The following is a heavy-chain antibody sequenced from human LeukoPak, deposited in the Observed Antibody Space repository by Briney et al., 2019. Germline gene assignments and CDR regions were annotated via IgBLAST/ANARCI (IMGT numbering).Heavy chain of an antibody. J-gene: IGHJ3*02. V-gene: IGHV4-4*02. CDR1: GGSISSSNW. CDR3: ARSYYGSGGPGAFDT. CDR2: IYHSGST. Sequence: SETLSLTCAVSGGSISSSNWWSWVRQPPGKGLEWIGEIYHSGSTNYNPSLKSRVTISVDKSKNQFSLKLSSVTAADTAVYYCARSYYGSGGPGAFDTWGQGTMVTVSS. D-gene: IGHD3-10*01.